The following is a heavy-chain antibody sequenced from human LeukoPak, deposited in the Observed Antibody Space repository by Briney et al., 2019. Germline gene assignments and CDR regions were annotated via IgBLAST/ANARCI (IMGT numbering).Heavy chain of an antibody. V-gene: IGHV3-23*05. CDR2: IYTNGRDT. D-gene: IGHD3/OR15-3a*01. CDR3: AHLVWEYVGGLDV. CDR1: GFVFRSYG. J-gene: IGHJ6*02. Sequence: GGSPRLSCVASGFVFRSYGMNWVRQAPGKGLEWVSGIYTNGRDTRYADSVKGRFTISRDNSKNTLYLQMHSLRVEDTAVYYCAHLVWEYVGGLDVWGQGTTVTVSS.